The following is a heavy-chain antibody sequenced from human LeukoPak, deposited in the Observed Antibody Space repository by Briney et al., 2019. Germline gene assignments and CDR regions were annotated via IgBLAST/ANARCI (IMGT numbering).Heavy chain of an antibody. D-gene: IGHD6-19*01. V-gene: IGHV3-74*01. CDR2: INTDGTVT. J-gene: IGHJ4*02. Sequence: PGGSLRLSCAASGFMFSSFSMNWVRQAPGKGLESVSRINTDGTVTTYADSVKGRFTVSRDNADNTMFLQMNSVRDEDTAVYYCATKQWLAPPPDSWGQGTPVTVSS. CDR1: GFMFSSFS. CDR3: ATKQWLAPPPDS.